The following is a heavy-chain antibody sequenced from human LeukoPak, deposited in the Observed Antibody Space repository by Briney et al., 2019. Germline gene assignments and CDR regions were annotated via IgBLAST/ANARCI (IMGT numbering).Heavy chain of an antibody. Sequence: GGSLRLSCAASGFTVSSNYMSWVRQAPGKGLEWVSVIYSGGSTYYADSVKGRFTISGDSSKNTLYLQMNSLRAEDTAVYYCARVPPALSGWEIYFDYWGQGTLVTVSS. D-gene: IGHD6-19*01. V-gene: IGHV3-53*01. J-gene: IGHJ4*02. CDR1: GFTVSSNY. CDR2: IYSGGST. CDR3: ARVPPALSGWEIYFDY.